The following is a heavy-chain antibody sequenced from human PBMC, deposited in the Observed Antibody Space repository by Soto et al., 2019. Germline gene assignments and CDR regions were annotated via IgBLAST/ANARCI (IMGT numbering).Heavy chain of an antibody. V-gene: IGHV1-18*01. CDR2: ISAYNGNT. CDR1: GYTFNSYG. J-gene: IGHJ4*02. CDR3: ARSIASAVDFDY. D-gene: IGHD6-25*01. Sequence: QVQLMQSGAEVKKHGASVKVSCKASGYTFNSYGISWVRQAPGHGLEWMGWISAYNGNTKHAQKLQGRVTMTTDTSTSTAYMELRSLRSDYTAVYYCARSIASAVDFDYWGQGTLVTVSS.